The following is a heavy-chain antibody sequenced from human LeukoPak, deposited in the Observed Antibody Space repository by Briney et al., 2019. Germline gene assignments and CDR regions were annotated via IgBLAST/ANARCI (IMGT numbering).Heavy chain of an antibody. CDR1: GGSISGYY. D-gene: IGHD6-19*01. Sequence: PSETLSLTCTVSGGSISGYYWSWIRQPPGKGLEWIGYISYTGIANYNPSLKSRVTISVDTSKNQFSLKLSSVTAADTAVYYCARHSGIAVAGPRLGDAFDIWGQGTMVTVSS. CDR3: ARHSGIAVAGPRLGDAFDI. V-gene: IGHV4-59*08. J-gene: IGHJ3*02. CDR2: ISYTGIA.